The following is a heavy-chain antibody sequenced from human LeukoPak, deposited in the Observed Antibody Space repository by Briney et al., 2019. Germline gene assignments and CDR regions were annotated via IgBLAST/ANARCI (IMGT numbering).Heavy chain of an antibody. Sequence: GGSLRLSCAASGFTFNSYAMSWVGPAPGKGLDWVSSISGSGGSTYYADSVKGRFTISRDNSKTTLYLQMNSLRAEDTAVYYCAKVISLLWFEESSDYGMDVWGQGTTVTVSS. J-gene: IGHJ6*02. CDR1: GFTFNSYA. D-gene: IGHD3-10*01. CDR2: ISGSGGST. CDR3: AKVISLLWFEESSDYGMDV. V-gene: IGHV3-23*01.